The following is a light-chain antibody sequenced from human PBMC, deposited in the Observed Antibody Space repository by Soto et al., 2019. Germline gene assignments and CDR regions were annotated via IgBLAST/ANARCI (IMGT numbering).Light chain of an antibody. Sequence: QSALTQSPSASASLGASVKLTCTLSSGHSNYAIAWHQQQPEKGPRYLMKLNSDGSHNKGDGIPDRFSGSSSGAERYLTISSLXSEDEXDXYCQXWGTDFSVVFGGGTKLTVL. J-gene: IGLJ2*01. CDR2: LNSDGSH. V-gene: IGLV4-69*01. CDR1: SGHSNYA. CDR3: QXWGTDFSVV.